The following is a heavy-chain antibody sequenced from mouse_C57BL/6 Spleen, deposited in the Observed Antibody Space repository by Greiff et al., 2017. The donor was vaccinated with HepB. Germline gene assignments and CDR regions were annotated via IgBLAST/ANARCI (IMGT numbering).Heavy chain of an antibody. V-gene: IGHV3-6*01. CDR2: ISYDGSN. CDR3: ARDRTTVVGKRFAY. Sequence: DVKLVESGPGLVKPSQSLSLTCSVTGYSITSGYYWNWIRQFPGNKLEWMGYISYDGSNNYNPSLKNRISITRDTSKNQFFLKLNSVTTEDTATYYCARDRTTVVGKRFAYWGQGTLVTVSA. CDR1: GYSITSGYY. J-gene: IGHJ3*01. D-gene: IGHD1-1*01.